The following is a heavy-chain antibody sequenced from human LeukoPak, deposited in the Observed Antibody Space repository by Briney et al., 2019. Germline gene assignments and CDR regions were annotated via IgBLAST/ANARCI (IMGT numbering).Heavy chain of an antibody. CDR3: AKNSGSYANWFDP. CDR2: IRYDGSNK. J-gene: IGHJ5*02. V-gene: IGHV3-30*02. CDR1: GFTFSSYG. D-gene: IGHD1-26*01. Sequence: GGSLRLSCAASGFTFSSYGMHWVRQAPGKGLEWVAFIRYDGSNKYYADSVKGRFTISRDNSKNTLYLQMNSLRAEDTAVYYCAKNSGSYANWFDPWGQGTLVTVSS.